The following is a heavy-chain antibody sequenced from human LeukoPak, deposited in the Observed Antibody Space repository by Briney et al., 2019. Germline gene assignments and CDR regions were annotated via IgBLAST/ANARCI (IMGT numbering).Heavy chain of an antibody. J-gene: IGHJ6*03. CDR2: INTNTGNP. Sequence: ASVKVSCKAPGYTFTSYAMNWVRQAPGQGLEWMGWINTNTGNPTYAQGFTGRFVFSLDTSVSTAYLQISSLKAEDTAVYYCARPRVGYSSSWYFGDYYYYYMDVWGKGTTVTVSS. D-gene: IGHD6-13*01. CDR3: ARPRVGYSSSWYFGDYYYYYMDV. V-gene: IGHV7-4-1*02. CDR1: GYTFTSYA.